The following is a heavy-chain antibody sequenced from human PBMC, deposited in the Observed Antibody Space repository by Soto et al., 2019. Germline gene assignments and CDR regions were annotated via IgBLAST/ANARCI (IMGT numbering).Heavy chain of an antibody. D-gene: IGHD3-10*02. Sequence: PGGSLRLSCAASGFTFSSYGMHWVLQAPGKGLEWVAVISYDGSNKYYADSVKGRFTISRDNSKNTLYLQMNSLRAEDTAVYYCAKDPTDVLGYPGNYYYYGMDVWGQGTTVTVSS. CDR1: GFTFSSYG. CDR3: AKDPTDVLGYPGNYYYYGMDV. J-gene: IGHJ6*02. V-gene: IGHV3-30*18. CDR2: ISYDGSNK.